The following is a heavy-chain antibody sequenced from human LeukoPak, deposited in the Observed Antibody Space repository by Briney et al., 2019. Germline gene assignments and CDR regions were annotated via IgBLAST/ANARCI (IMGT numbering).Heavy chain of an antibody. CDR1: GGSISTYF. CDR3: ARITMPSGYMDV. J-gene: IGHJ6*03. Sequence: SETLSLTCTISGGSISTYFWSWIRQPPGKGLEWIGYIFNSGNTNYNSSLKSRVTISVDTSKNQFSLKLSSVTAADTAVYYCARITMPSGYMDVWGKGTTVTVSS. D-gene: IGHD3-10*01. V-gene: IGHV4-59*12. CDR2: IFNSGNT.